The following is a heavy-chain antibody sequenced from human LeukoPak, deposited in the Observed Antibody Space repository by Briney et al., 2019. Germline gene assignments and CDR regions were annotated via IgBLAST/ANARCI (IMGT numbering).Heavy chain of an antibody. CDR2: ISGSGGNT. J-gene: IGHJ4*02. V-gene: IGHV3-23*01. CDR1: GFTFTSYA. D-gene: IGHD6-13*01. CDR3: AKSRGYSNTSPFDY. Sequence: QPGGSLRLSCAASGFTFTSYAMSWVRQAPGKGLEWVSGISGSGGNTYSADSVKGRFTTSRDNSRNTLYLQMNSLTAEDTAVYYCAKSRGYSNTSPFDYWGQGTLVAVSS.